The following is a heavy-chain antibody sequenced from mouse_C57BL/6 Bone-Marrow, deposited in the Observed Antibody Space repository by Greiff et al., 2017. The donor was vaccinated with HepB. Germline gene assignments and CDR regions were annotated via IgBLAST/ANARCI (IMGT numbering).Heavy chain of an antibody. Sequence: EVKLVESGGGLVQPGGSLKLSCAASGFTFSDYGMAWVRQAPRKGPEWVAFISNLAYSIYYADTVTGRFTISREKAKNTLYLEMSSLRSEDTAMYYCAKGIYYSNYGFAYWGQGTLVTVSA. D-gene: IGHD2-5*01. CDR3: AKGIYYSNYGFAY. CDR1: GFTFSDYG. J-gene: IGHJ3*01. CDR2: ISNLAYSI. V-gene: IGHV5-15*04.